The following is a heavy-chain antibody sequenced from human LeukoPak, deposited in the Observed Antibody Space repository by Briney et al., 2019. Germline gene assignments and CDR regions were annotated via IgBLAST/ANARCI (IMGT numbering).Heavy chain of an antibody. J-gene: IGHJ6*03. CDR1: GFTFSSYC. V-gene: IGHV3-30*03. Sequence: GGSLRLSCAASGFTFSSYCMRWVRQAPGKGLEWVAVISYDGSNKYYADSVKGRFTISRDNAKNSLYLQMNSLRAKETAVYYCARVGPPIYYGGGSCYVGVKNHHYMDGWGRGPTVTVSS. CDR2: ISYDGSNK. D-gene: IGHD2-15*01. CDR3: ARVGPPIYYGGGSCYVGVKNHHYMDG.